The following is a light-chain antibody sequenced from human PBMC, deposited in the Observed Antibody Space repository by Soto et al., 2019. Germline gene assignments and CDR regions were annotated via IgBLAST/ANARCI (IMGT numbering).Light chain of an antibody. V-gene: IGKV2-30*01. CDR3: LQGTHWPPT. J-gene: IGKJ1*01. CDR2: RVS. CDR1: QSLVYSDGDTY. Sequence: DVVMTQSPLSLPVTLGQPASISCRSSQSLVYSDGDTYLSWFQQRPGQSPRRLIYRVSNRDSGVPDRFSGSGSGTDFTPKISRVEAEDVGVYYCLQGTHWPPTFGQGTKVDIK.